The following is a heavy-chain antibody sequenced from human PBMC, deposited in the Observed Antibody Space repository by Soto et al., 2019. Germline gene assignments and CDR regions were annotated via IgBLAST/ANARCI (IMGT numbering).Heavy chain of an antibody. J-gene: IGHJ6*02. CDR3: ATAMGTLWFGELSYCYYYMDF. CDR2: ISAYNGNT. Sequence: EKASCKASGYTFTRYGIRWARQAPGQALAWMGWISAYNGNTNYAKNLQGRVTMTTDTSTSSAYMELRSLRSDDTAEYYRATAMGTLWFGELSYCYYYMDFCGRGPTIAVCS. D-gene: IGHD3-10*01. V-gene: IGHV1-18*04. CDR1: GYTFTRYG.